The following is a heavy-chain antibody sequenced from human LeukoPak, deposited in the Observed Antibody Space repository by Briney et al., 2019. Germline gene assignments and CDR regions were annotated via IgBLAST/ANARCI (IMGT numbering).Heavy chain of an antibody. J-gene: IGHJ2*01. Sequence: PGGSLRLSCAASGFTFSSYWMSWVRQAPGKGLEWVANIKQDGSEKYYVDSVKGRFTISRDNAKNSLYLQMNSLRAEDTAVYYCARLGQEDDDYGDPHWYFDLWGRGTLVTVSS. CDR1: GFTFSSYW. CDR3: ARLGQEDDDYGDPHWYFDL. CDR2: IKQDGSEK. V-gene: IGHV3-7*01. D-gene: IGHD4-17*01.